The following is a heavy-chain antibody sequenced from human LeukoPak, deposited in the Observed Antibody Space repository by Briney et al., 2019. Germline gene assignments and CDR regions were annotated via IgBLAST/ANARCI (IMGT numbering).Heavy chain of an antibody. CDR2: IYYSGST. J-gene: IGHJ4*02. D-gene: IGHD3-22*01. CDR1: GGSISSYY. CDR3: ARGYDSSGYYPEYFDY. Sequence: SETLSLTCIVSGGSISSYYWSWIRQPPGKGLEWIGYIYYSGSTNYNPSLKSRVTISVDTSKNQFSLKLSSVTAADTAVYYCARGYDSSGYYPEYFDYWGQGTLVTVSS. V-gene: IGHV4-59*01.